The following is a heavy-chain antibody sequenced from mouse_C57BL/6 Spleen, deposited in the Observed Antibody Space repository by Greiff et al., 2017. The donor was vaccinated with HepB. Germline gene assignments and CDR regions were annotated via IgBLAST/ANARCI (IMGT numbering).Heavy chain of an antibody. J-gene: IGHJ2*01. CDR3: ARGKYSHFDY. CDR1: GYAFSSSW. Sequence: QVQLQQSGPELVKPGASVKISCKASGYAFSSSWMNWVKQRPGKGLEWIGRIYPGDGDTNYNGKFKGKATLTADKSSSTAYMQLSSLTSEDSAVYFCARGKYSHFDYWGQGTTLTVSS. CDR2: IYPGDGDT. D-gene: IGHD1-3*01. V-gene: IGHV1-82*01.